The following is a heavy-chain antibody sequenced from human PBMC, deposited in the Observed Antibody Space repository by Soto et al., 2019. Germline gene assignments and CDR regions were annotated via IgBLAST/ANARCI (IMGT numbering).Heavy chain of an antibody. D-gene: IGHD5-12*01. CDR1: GFTFSSYV. Sequence: PGGSLRLSCSASGFTFSSYVMHWVRQAPGKGLEWVAVIWYDGSNKYYADSVKGRFTISRDNSKNTLYLQMNSLRAEDTAVYYCARDDGPNIVATHFGYWGQGTLVTVSS. CDR2: IWYDGSNK. CDR3: ARDDGPNIVATHFGY. V-gene: IGHV3-33*01. J-gene: IGHJ4*02.